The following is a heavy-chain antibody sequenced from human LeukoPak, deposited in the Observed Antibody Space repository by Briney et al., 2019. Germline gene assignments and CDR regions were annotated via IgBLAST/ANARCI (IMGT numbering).Heavy chain of an antibody. D-gene: IGHD2-2*01. Sequence: TGGSLRLSCAASGFTFTTYWMHWVRQVPGKGLVWVARINGDGTSTRHADSMKGRFTISRDNAKNTLYLQMNSLRDEDTAVYYCVREGLECSGSSCQRAAFDYWGQGTLVTVSS. CDR3: VREGLECSGSSCQRAAFDY. CDR2: INGDGTST. J-gene: IGHJ4*02. CDR1: GFTFTTYW. V-gene: IGHV3-74*01.